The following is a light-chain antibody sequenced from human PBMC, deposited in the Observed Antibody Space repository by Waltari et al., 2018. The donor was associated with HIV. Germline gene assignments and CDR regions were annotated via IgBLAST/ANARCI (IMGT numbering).Light chain of an antibody. CDR3: SSYAGSSTLM. Sequence: QSALTQPPSASGSPGQSVTISCTGTSSDVGGSNFVSWYQQHPGKAPKLLIFEATKRPSGVPDRFSGSKSGNTASLTVSGLQAEDEADYYCSSYAGSSTLMFGGGTKLTVL. V-gene: IGLV2-8*01. CDR1: SSDVGGSNF. J-gene: IGLJ3*02. CDR2: EAT.